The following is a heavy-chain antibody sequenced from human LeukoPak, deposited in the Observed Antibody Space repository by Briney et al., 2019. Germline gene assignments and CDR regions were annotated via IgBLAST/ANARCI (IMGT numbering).Heavy chain of an antibody. CDR2: INHSGST. CDR3: ARALNSRGHYYFDY. CDR1: GGSFSGYY. V-gene: IGHV4-34*01. Sequence: PSETLSLTCAVYGGSFSGYYWSWIRQPPGKGLEWIGEINHSGSTNYNPSLKSRVTISVDTSKNQFSLKLSSVTAADTAVYYCARALNSRGHYYFDYWGQGTLVTVSS. J-gene: IGHJ4*02. D-gene: IGHD3-10*01.